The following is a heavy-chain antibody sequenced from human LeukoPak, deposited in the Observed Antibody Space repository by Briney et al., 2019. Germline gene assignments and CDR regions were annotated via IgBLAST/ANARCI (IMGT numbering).Heavy chain of an antibody. J-gene: IGHJ3*02. CDR3: ASFRAFDI. Sequence: SETLSLTCTVSGGSISSGSYYWSWIRQPAGKGLEWIGRIYTSGSTNYNPSFKSRVTISVDTSKNQFSLKLSSVTAADTAVYYCASFRAFDIWGQGTMVTVSS. CDR2: IYTSGST. CDR1: GGSISSGSYY. V-gene: IGHV4-61*02.